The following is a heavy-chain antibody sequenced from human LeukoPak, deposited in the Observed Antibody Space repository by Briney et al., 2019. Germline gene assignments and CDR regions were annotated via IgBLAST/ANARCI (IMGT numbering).Heavy chain of an antibody. D-gene: IGHD2-21*02. V-gene: IGHV1-69*04. CDR1: GGTFSSYA. CDR3: ARGMVVTAMSDY. J-gene: IGHJ4*02. Sequence: SVKVSCKASGGTFSSYAISWVRQAPGRGLEWMGRIIPILGIANYAQKFQGRVTITADKSTSTAYMELSSLRSEDTAVYYCARGMVVTAMSDYWGQGTLVTVSS. CDR2: IIPILGIA.